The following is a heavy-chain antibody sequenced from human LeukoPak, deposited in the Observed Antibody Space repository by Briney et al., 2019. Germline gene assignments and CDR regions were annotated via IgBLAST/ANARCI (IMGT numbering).Heavy chain of an antibody. CDR1: GFTFSSYW. CDR3: AKVGSGYYGDLYYYYGMDV. Sequence: PGGSLRLSCAASGFTFSSYWMHWVRQAPGKGLVWVSRINSDGSTITYADSVKGRFTISRDNAKNTLYLQMNSLRAEDTAVYYCAKVGSGYYGDLYYYYGMDVWGQGTTVTVSS. D-gene: IGHD3-22*01. J-gene: IGHJ6*02. CDR2: INSDGSTI. V-gene: IGHV3-74*01.